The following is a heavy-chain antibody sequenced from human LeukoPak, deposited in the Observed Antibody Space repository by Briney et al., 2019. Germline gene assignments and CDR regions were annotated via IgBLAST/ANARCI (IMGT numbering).Heavy chain of an antibody. CDR2: MNPNSGNT. V-gene: IGHV1-8*01. CDR3: ARARPTLDQYYFDY. CDR1: GYTFTSYD. J-gene: IGHJ4*02. D-gene: IGHD2-2*01. Sequence: ASVKVSCKASGYTFTSYDINWVRQATGQGLEWMGWMNPNSGNTGYAQKFQGRVTMTRNTSISTAYMELSSLRSEDTAVYYCARARPTLDQYYFDYWGQGTLVTVSS.